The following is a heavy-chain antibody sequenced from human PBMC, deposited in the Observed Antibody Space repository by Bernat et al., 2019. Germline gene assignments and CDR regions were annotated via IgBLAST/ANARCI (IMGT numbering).Heavy chain of an antibody. V-gene: IGHV4-59*08. D-gene: IGHD4-23*01. CDR3: ARGTVVTPFDY. CDR2: IYYSGNT. CDR1: GGSISSYY. Sequence: QVQLQESGPGLVKPSETLSLTCTVSGGSISSYYWSWIRQPPGKGLEWIGYIYYSGNTNYNPSLKSRVTISVDTSKNQFSLKLSSVTAADTAVYYCARGTVVTPFDYWGQGTLVTVSP. J-gene: IGHJ4*02.